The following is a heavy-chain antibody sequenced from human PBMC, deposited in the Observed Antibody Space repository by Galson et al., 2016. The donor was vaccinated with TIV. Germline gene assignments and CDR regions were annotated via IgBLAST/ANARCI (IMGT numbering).Heavy chain of an antibody. CDR1: GFTFSNYA. CDR3: AKDLDSKGYFVGSTE. Sequence: SLRLSCAASGFTFSNYAMNWVRQAPGKGLEWVSTIGTDADRTHYADSVKGRFTISRDNSKNTLYLQMNNVRAEDTALYHCAKDLDSKGYFVGSTEWGQGTLGTVSS. V-gene: IGHV3-23*01. D-gene: IGHD6-25*01. J-gene: IGHJ4*02. CDR2: IGTDADRT.